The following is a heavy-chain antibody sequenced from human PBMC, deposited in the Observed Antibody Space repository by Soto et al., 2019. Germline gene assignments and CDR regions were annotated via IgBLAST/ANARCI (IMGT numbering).Heavy chain of an antibody. V-gene: IGHV3-30-3*01. Sequence: VQLVESGGGVVQPGRSLRLSCAASGFTFSNYAMHWVRQAPGKGLEWVEVISYDGSNKDYADSVKGRFTISRDNSKNSLYLQISSMSAEDTAVYYCAREILDWYFDLWGRGTLFTVSS. CDR1: GFTFSNYA. CDR3: AREILDWYFDL. CDR2: ISYDGSNK. J-gene: IGHJ2*01.